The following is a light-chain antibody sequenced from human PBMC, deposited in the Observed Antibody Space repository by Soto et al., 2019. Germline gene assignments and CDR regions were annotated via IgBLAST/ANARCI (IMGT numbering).Light chain of an antibody. CDR3: QQRSNWRN. CDR1: QSVSSY. V-gene: IGKV3-11*01. CDR2: DAS. Sequence: EIVLTQSPATLSLSPGESATLSCRASQSVSSYLDWYQQKPGQAPRHLIYDASNRATGIPARFSGSGSGTDFTLTISSLEPEDFEVYYCQQRSNWRNFGQGPKLESK. J-gene: IGKJ2*01.